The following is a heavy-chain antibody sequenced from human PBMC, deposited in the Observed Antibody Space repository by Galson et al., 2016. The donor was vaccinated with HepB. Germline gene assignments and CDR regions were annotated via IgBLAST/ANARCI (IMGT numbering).Heavy chain of an antibody. V-gene: IGHV3-7*03. CDR2: INQDGSEK. CDR1: GFILSNYW. CDR3: TKSPAP. J-gene: IGHJ5*02. D-gene: IGHD2-2*01. Sequence: SLRLSCAASGFILSNYWMGWVRQAPGKGFEWVANINQDGSEKRYLESVKGRFTISSDNTNNALYLQLNSLRAEDTAVYYCTKSPAPWGQGTLVTVSS.